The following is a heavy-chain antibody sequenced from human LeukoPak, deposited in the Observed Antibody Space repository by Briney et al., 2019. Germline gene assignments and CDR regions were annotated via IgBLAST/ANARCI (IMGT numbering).Heavy chain of an antibody. D-gene: IGHD5-24*01. V-gene: IGHV4-59*01. CDR2: IYYSGST. CDR3: ARADGYNFIDY. CDR1: GGSISSYY. J-gene: IGHJ4*02. Sequence: PSETLSLTCTVSGGSISSYYWSWIRQPPGKGLEWIGYIYYSGSTNYNPSLKSRVTMSVDTSKNQFSLKLSSVTAADTAVYYCARADGYNFIDYWGQGTLVTVSS.